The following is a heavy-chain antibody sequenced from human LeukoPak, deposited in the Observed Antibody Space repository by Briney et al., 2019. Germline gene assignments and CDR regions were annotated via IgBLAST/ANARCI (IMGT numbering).Heavy chain of an antibody. D-gene: IGHD3-22*01. CDR2: IIPIFGTA. CDR3: ARAPYYYDSSGYSQGGYYYYYMDV. V-gene: IGHV1-69*05. Sequence: SVKVSCKASGGTFSSYAISWVRQAPGQGHEWMGGIIPIFGTANYAQKFQGRVTITTDESTSTAYMELSSLRSEDTAVYYCARAPYYYDSSGYSQGGYYYYYMDVWGKGTTVTVSS. CDR1: GGTFSSYA. J-gene: IGHJ6*03.